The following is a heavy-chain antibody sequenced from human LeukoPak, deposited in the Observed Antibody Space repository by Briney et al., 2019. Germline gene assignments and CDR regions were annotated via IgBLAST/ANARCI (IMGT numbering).Heavy chain of an antibody. CDR2: ISSSGSTI. J-gene: IGHJ4*02. D-gene: IGHD6-6*01. CDR1: GFTFSDYH. CDR3: ARNEYSSSSEYADY. Sequence: GGSLRLSCAASGFTFSDYHMSWIRQAPGKGLEWVSYISSSGSTIYHADSVKGRSTIPRDNAKNSLYLQMNSLRAEDAAVYYCARNEYSSSSEYADYWGQGTLVTVSS. V-gene: IGHV3-11*04.